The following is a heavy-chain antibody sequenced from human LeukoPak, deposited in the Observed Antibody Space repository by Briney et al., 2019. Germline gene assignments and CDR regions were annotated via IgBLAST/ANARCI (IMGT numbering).Heavy chain of an antibody. Sequence: SGGSLRLSCAASGFTFSDYYMSWIRQAPGKGLEWVSYISSSSYTNYADSVKGRFTISRDNAKNSLYLQMNSLRAEDTAVYYCARRLTTGGFFDYWGQGTLVTVSS. CDR1: GFTFSDYY. CDR2: ISSSSYT. D-gene: IGHD4-11*01. J-gene: IGHJ4*02. V-gene: IGHV3-11*06. CDR3: ARRLTTGGFFDY.